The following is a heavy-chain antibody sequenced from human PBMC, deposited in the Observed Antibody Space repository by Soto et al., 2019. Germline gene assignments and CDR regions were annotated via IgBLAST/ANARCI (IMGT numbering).Heavy chain of an antibody. CDR3: ARDRAPTYYDFWSGYYTGGYFDY. D-gene: IGHD3-3*01. Sequence: GGSLRRSCAASGFTFSSYLMSWVRQAPGKGLEWVANIKQDGSEKYYVDSVKGRFAISRDNAKNSLYLQMNSLRAEDTAVYYCARDRAPTYYDFWSGYYTGGYFDYWGQGTLVTVSS. J-gene: IGHJ4*02. CDR2: IKQDGSEK. CDR1: GFTFSSYL. V-gene: IGHV3-7*01.